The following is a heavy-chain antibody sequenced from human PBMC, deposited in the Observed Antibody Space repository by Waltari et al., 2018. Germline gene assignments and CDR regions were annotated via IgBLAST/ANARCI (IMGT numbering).Heavy chain of an antibody. J-gene: IGHJ4*02. CDR3: AKEVYDSSGYQYFDY. D-gene: IGHD3-22*01. V-gene: IGHV3-23*03. CDR1: GFTFSSYA. CDR2: IYSGGST. Sequence: EVQLLESGGGLVQPGGSLRLSCAASGFTFSSYAMSWVRQAPGKGLEWVSVIYSGGSTYYADSVKGRFTISRDNSKNTLYLQMNSLRAEDTAVYYCAKEVYDSSGYQYFDYWGQGTLVTVSS.